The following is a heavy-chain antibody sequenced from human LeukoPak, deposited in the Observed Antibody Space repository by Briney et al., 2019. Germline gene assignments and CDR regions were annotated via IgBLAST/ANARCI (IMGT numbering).Heavy chain of an antibody. Sequence: GRSLRLSCAVSGFTFSSYGMHWVRQAPGKGLEWGAVISYDGSNKYYADAVKGRFTVSRDNSKNTLYLQMHSLRAEDTAVYYCARTYYYDSSGYFPLPPGYWGQGTTVTVPS. D-gene: IGHD3-22*01. J-gene: IGHJ6*02. V-gene: IGHV3-30*03. CDR1: GFTFSSYG. CDR2: ISYDGSNK. CDR3: ARTYYYDSSGYFPLPPGY.